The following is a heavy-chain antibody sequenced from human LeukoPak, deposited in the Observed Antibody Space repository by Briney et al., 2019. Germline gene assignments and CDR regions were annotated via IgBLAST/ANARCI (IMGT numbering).Heavy chain of an antibody. D-gene: IGHD3-10*01. J-gene: IGHJ5*02. Sequence: SETLSLTCTVSGGSISSGDYYWSWIRQPPGKGLEWIGYIYYSGSTYYNPSLESRVTISVDTSKNQFSLKLSSVTAADTAVYYCARDLWDGSGNTWGQGTLVTVSS. V-gene: IGHV4-30-4*01. CDR1: GGSISSGDYY. CDR2: IYYSGST. CDR3: ARDLWDGSGNT.